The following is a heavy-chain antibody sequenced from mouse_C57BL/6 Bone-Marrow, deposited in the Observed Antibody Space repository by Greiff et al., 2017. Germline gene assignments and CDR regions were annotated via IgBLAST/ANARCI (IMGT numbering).Heavy chain of an antibody. CDR2: IWSGGST. Sequence: VQVVESGPGLVQPSQSLSITCTVSGFSLTSYGVHWVRQSPGKGLEWLGVIWSGGSTDYNAAFISRLSISKDNSKSQVFFKMNSLQADDTSIYYCARKGYFDVWGTGTTVTVSS. J-gene: IGHJ1*03. V-gene: IGHV2-2*01. CDR3: ARKGYFDV. CDR1: GFSLTSYG.